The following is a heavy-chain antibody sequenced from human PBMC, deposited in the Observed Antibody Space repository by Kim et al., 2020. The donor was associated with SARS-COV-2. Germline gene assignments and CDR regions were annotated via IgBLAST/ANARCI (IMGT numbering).Heavy chain of an antibody. V-gene: IGHV4-34*01. CDR1: GGSFSGSD. D-gene: IGHD3-10*01. J-gene: IGHJ4*02. CDR2: INHSGRT. Sequence: SEILSLTCAVYGGSFSGSDWSWIRQPPGKGLEWIGEINHSGRTNYNPSLKSRVTISVDTSKNQFSLKLTSVTAADTAVYYCARRLSNTSGWGSHYCDLWGQGTLVTVSS. CDR3: ARRLSNTSGWGSHYCDL.